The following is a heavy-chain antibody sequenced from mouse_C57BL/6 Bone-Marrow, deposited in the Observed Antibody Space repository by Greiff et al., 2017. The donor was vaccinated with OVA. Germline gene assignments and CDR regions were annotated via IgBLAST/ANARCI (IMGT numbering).Heavy chain of an antibody. CDR3: TRGYSNYYAMGY. D-gene: IGHD2-5*01. V-gene: IGHV1-15*01. CDR2: IDPETGGT. CDR1: GYTFTDYE. Sequence: VQLQQSGAELVRPGASVTLSCKASGYTFTDYEMHWVKQTPVHGLEWIGAIDPETGGTAYNQKFKGKAILTADKSSSTAYMELRSLTSEDSAVYYGTRGYSNYYAMGYWGQGNAVTVTS. J-gene: IGHJ4*01.